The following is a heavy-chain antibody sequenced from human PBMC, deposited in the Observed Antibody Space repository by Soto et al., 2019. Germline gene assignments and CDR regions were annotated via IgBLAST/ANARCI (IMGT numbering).Heavy chain of an antibody. D-gene: IGHD6-13*01. Sequence: VQLVQSGAEVRMPGSSVKVSCKASGGTFNNYAIHWVRQAPGQGLEWMGGIVPIFGPATYAQKFRGRVRITADDSTSTVYMDLSSLTSEDTAIYYCARPSYSSSWLPNLDYWGQGTLVTVSS. CDR3: ARPSYSSSWLPNLDY. CDR1: GGTFNNYA. CDR2: IVPIFGPA. J-gene: IGHJ4*02. V-gene: IGHV1-69*01.